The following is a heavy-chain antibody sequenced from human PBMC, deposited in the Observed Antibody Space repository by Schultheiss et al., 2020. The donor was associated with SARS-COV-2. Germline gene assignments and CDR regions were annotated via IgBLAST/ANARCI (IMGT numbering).Heavy chain of an antibody. CDR3: ARALVDYDSRGRWFDP. V-gene: IGHV4-31*03. J-gene: IGHJ5*02. CDR1: GGSINSGGSY. D-gene: IGHD3-22*01. Sequence: SETLSLTCTVSGGSINSGGSYWSWIRQHPGKGLEWIGYIYYSGSTYYNPSLKSRVTISVDTSKNQFSLKLSSVTAADTAVYYCARALVDYDSRGRWFDPWGQGTLVTVSS. CDR2: IYYSGST.